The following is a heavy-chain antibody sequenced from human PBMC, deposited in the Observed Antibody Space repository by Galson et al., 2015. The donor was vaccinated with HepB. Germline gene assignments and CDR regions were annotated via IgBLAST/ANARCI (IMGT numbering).Heavy chain of an antibody. CDR3: AREVTMGSGDY. J-gene: IGHJ4*02. V-gene: IGHV3-48*04. CDR1: GFTFSSYS. D-gene: IGHD5-18*01. CDR2: ISSSSSTI. Sequence: SLRLSCAASGFTFSSYSMNWVRQAPGKGLEWVSYISSSSSTIYYADSVKGRFTISRDNAKNSLYLQMNSLRAEDTAVYYCAREVTMGSGDYWGQGTLVTVSS.